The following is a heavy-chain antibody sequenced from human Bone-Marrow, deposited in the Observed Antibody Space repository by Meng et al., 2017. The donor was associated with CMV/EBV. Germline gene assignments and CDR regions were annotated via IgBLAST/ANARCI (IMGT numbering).Heavy chain of an antibody. Sequence: ASVKVSCKASGYTFTSYGISWVRQAPGQGLEWMGWISAYNGNTNYAQKRQGSVTMTTDTSTSTAYMELRSLRSDDTAVYYCARWPITMIFDYWGQGTLVAVSS. CDR2: ISAYNGNT. CDR3: ARWPITMIFDY. J-gene: IGHJ4*02. D-gene: IGHD3-22*01. CDR1: GYTFTSYG. V-gene: IGHV1-18*01.